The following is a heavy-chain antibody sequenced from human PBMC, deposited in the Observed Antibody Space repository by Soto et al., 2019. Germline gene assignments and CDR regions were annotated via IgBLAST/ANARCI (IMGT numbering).Heavy chain of an antibody. CDR3: AREDSNGWSGESLDV. CDR2: LDQSGGT. J-gene: IGHJ6*02. D-gene: IGHD6-19*01. Sequence: QVQLQQWGAGLLKVSVTLSLTCAVVGDSLRGQSWNWIRQSPGKGLEWIGELDQSGGTNYNPSLKSRAIISDDTSKNQFSLTLTSVTAADTAVYYCAREDSNGWSGESLDVWGQGTTVTVSS. V-gene: IGHV4-34*01. CDR1: GDSLRGQS.